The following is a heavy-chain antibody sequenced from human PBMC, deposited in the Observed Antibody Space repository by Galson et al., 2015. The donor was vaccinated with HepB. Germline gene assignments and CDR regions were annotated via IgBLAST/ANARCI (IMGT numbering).Heavy chain of an antibody. J-gene: IGHJ6*02. CDR1: GYDFNKYG. CDR2: VSGYDGSA. CDR3: ARYSRLELPLHNYYSYGMDV. D-gene: IGHD1-7*01. V-gene: IGHV1-18*01. Sequence: SVKVSCKASGYDFNKYGLSWVRQAPGQGLEWMGWVSGYDGSANYAPKFQGRVTMTTEASTGTAFMEMRSLRSDDTAVYYCARYSRLELPLHNYYSYGMDVCGQGTAVVVS.